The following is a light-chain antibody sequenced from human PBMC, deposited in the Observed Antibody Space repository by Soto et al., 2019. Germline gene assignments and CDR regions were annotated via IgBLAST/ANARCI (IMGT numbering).Light chain of an antibody. Sequence: DIQMTQSPPSLSASVGDKVTITCRASQNIDTYLNWFQQKPGKAPRLIIFAASSVQNGVPSRLSGSGSGTDFTLTITSLRPEDFGTYYCQQTFSIPFTFGPGNRLDIK. J-gene: IGKJ3*01. V-gene: IGKV1-39*01. CDR2: AAS. CDR1: QNIDTY. CDR3: QQTFSIPFT.